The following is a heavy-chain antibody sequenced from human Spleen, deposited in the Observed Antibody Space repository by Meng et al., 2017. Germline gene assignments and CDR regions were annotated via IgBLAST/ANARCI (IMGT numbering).Heavy chain of an antibody. V-gene: IGHV3-74*03. J-gene: IGHJ4*02. CDR3: ARGETRSSWSTFDY. CDR1: GFNFSGYW. D-gene: IGHD6-13*01. CDR2: INGDGTT. Sequence: GESLKISCAASGFNFSGYWMHWLRQAPGKGLVWVSRINGDGTTTYADSVKGRFTISRDNAKNTVNLQMNSLRAEDSALYYCARGETRSSWSTFDYWGQGGLVTVSS.